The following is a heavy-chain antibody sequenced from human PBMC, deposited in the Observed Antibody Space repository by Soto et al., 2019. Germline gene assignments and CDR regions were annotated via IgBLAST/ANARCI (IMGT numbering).Heavy chain of an antibody. V-gene: IGHV4-30-4*01. Sequence: SETLSLTCTVSGGSISSGDYYWSWIRQPPGKGLEWIGYIYYSGSTYYNPSLKSRVTISVDTSKNQFSLKLSSVTAADTAVYYCARELYYYGSGSYYSYFDYWGQGTLVTVSS. CDR3: ARELYYYGSGSYYSYFDY. CDR2: IYYSGST. J-gene: IGHJ4*02. CDR1: GGSISSGDYY. D-gene: IGHD3-10*01.